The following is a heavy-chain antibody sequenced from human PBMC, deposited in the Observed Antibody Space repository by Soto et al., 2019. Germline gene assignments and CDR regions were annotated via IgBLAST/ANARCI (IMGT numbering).Heavy chain of an antibody. CDR3: ARGACSGGNCYSFHFDY. V-gene: IGHV1-3*01. CDR1: GYTFTSYA. Sequence: QVQLVQSAAEVKKPGASVKVSCKASGYTFTSYAMHWVRQAPGQRLEWMGWINAGNGNTQYSQKFQGRVTITRDTSASTAYMDLSSLRSEDTAVYFCARGACSGGNCYSFHFDYWGQGTLVTVSS. CDR2: INAGNGNT. D-gene: IGHD2-15*01. J-gene: IGHJ4*02.